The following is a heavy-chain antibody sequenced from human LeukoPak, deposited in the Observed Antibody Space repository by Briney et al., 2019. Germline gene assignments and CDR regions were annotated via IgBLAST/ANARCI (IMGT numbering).Heavy chain of an antibody. Sequence: PGGSLRLSCAPSGFTFSSYWMTWVRQPPGKGLEWIGEINHSGSTNYNPSLKSRVTISVDTSKNQFSLKLSSVTAADTAVYYCARGLGYCSSTSCYRSLYYYYYMDVWGKGTTVTVSS. CDR3: ARGLGYCSSTSCYRSLYYYYYMDV. V-gene: IGHV4-34*01. J-gene: IGHJ6*03. D-gene: IGHD2-2*02. CDR2: INHSGST. CDR1: GFTFSSYW.